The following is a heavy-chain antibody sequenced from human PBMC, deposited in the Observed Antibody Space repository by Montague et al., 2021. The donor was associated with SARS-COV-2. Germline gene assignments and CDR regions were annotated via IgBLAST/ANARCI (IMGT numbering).Heavy chain of an antibody. CDR3: AMGWLPDS. J-gene: IGHJ4*02. Sequence: SLRLSCAASGFTFNTYWMNWVRQEPGKGLVSISRINSDETSISYADSVKGRFTVFRDNTKNILYLQMNSLRVEDTAVYYCAMGWLPDSWGQGTQVTVSS. V-gene: IGHV3-74*03. CDR2: INSDETSI. CDR1: GFTFNTYW. D-gene: IGHD5-12*01.